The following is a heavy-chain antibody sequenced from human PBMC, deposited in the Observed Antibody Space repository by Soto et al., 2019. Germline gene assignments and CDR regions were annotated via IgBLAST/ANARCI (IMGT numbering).Heavy chain of an antibody. J-gene: IGHJ6*02. CDR3: ARVRIVVVPAAIPYYGMDV. V-gene: IGHV1-69*06. CDR2: IIPIFGTA. D-gene: IGHD2-2*01. Sequence: SVKVSCKASGGTFSSYAVSWVRQAPGQGLEWMGGIIPIFGTANYAQKFQGRVTITADKSTSTAYMELSSLRSEDTAVYYCARVRIVVVPAAIPYYGMDVWGQGTTVTVSS. CDR1: GGTFSSYA.